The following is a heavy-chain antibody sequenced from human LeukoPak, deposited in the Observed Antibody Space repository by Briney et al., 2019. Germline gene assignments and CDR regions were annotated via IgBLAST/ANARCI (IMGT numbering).Heavy chain of an antibody. Sequence: GGSLRLSCAASGFTFSDYYMSWIRQAPGRGLEWVSYIISSGSTIYYADSVKGRFTISRDNARNSLYLQMNSLRAEDTAVYYCARGSYGSAFDPWGQGTLVTVSS. CDR2: IISSGSTI. D-gene: IGHD3-10*01. V-gene: IGHV3-11*01. CDR1: GFTFSDYY. J-gene: IGHJ5*02. CDR3: ARGSYGSAFDP.